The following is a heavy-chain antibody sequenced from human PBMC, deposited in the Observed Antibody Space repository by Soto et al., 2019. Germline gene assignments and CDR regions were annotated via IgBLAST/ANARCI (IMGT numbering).Heavy chain of an antibody. J-gene: IGHJ6*02. CDR3: ARGERDSSYFGHYGMDV. D-gene: IGHD6-6*01. V-gene: IGHV1-46*01. CDR2: INPSGGST. Sequence: ASVKVSCKASGYTFTSYYMHWVRQAPGQGLEWMGIINPSGGSTSYAQKFQGRVTMTRDTSTSTVCMELSSLRSEDTAVYYCARGERDSSYFGHYGMDVWGQGTTVTVSS. CDR1: GYTFTSYY.